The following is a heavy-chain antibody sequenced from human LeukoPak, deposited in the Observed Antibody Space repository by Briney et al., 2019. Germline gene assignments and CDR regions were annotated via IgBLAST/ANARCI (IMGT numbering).Heavy chain of an antibody. CDR1: GDSISSSSYY. D-gene: IGHD6-19*01. CDR3: ARGITVTGHFDY. V-gene: IGHV4-39*01. Sequence: SETLSLTCTVSGDSISSSSYYWGWIRQPPGKGLEWIGSIYHSGSTHYTPSLKSRVTISVDTSKNQFSLKLSSVTAADTAVYYCARGITVTGHFDYWGQETLVTVSS. CDR2: IYHSGST. J-gene: IGHJ4*02.